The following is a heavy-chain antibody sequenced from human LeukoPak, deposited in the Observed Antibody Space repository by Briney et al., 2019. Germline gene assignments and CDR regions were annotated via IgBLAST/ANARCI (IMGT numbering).Heavy chain of an antibody. CDR3: ASLAAQPTSPYDYAPWYFDL. V-gene: IGHV4-39*01. CDR1: GGSISSSSYY. J-gene: IGHJ2*01. D-gene: IGHD3-16*01. CDR2: IYYSGST. Sequence: SETLSLTCTVSGGSISSSSYYWGWIRQPPGKGLEWIGSIYYSGSTYYNPSLKSRVTISVDTSKNQFPLKLSSVSAADTAVYYCASLAAQPTSPYDYAPWYFDLWGRGTLVTVSA.